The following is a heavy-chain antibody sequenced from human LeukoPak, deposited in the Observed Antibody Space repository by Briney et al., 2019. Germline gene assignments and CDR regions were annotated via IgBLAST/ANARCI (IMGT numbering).Heavy chain of an antibody. Sequence: SETLSLTCTVSGGSISSYYWSWIRQPPGKGLEWIGYIYYSGSTNYNPSLKSRVTISVDTSKNQFSLKLSSVTAADTAVYYCARLNPRTGDAFYIWGQGTMVTVSS. CDR3: ARLNPRTGDAFYI. V-gene: IGHV4-59*01. J-gene: IGHJ3*02. CDR2: IYYSGST. CDR1: GGSISSYY. D-gene: IGHD3-10*01.